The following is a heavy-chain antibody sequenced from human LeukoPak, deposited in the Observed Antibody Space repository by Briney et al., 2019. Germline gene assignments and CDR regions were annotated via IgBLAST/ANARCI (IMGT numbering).Heavy chain of an antibody. V-gene: IGHV3-74*01. CDR3: ARDGSGSYSYYFDY. CDR1: GFTFSSYW. Sequence: GGSLRLSCAASGFTFSSYWMHWVRQAPGEGLVWVSRINSDGSSTSYADSVKGRFTISRDNAKNTLYLQMNSLRAEDTAVYYCARDGSGSYSYYFDYWGQGTLVTVSS. D-gene: IGHD1-26*01. J-gene: IGHJ4*02. CDR2: INSDGSST.